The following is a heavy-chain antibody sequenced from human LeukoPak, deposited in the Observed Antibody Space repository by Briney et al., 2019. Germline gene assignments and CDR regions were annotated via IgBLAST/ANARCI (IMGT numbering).Heavy chain of an antibody. D-gene: IGHD5-24*01. CDR1: GDSFNEYY. CDR2: IYHNGNS. J-gene: IGHJ4*02. CDR3: ARDGGLQSHFDY. Sequence: PSETLSLTCSVFGDSFNEYYWNWVRPPPGKGLQWIGYIYHNGNSNYNPSLKGRLTISVDTAKNQFSLKLTSVTAADTAVYYCARDGGLQSHFDYWGQGALVTVSS. V-gene: IGHV4-59*01.